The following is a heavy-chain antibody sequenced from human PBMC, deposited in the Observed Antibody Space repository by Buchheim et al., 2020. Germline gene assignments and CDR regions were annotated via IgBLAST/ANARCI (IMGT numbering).Heavy chain of an antibody. J-gene: IGHJ2*01. CDR2: IYDSGTT. V-gene: IGHV4-59*01. CDR1: GGSMSTYY. D-gene: IGHD5-24*01. CDR3: ARVGFGGGYHGQFWYFDL. Sequence: QVQLQESGPGLVKPSETLSLTCTVSGGSMSTYYWSWIRQPPGKGLEWIAHIYDSGTTNYNSSLKSRVTISMDTSKNQFSLRLTSVTAADTAVYYCARVGFGGGYHGQFWYFDLWGRGAL.